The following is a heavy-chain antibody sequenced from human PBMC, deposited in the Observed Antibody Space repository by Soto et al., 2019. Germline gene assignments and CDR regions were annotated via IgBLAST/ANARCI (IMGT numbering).Heavy chain of an antibody. Sequence: QVQLVESGGGVVQPGRSLRLSCAASGFTFNSYGMHWVRQAPGKGLEWVAVISYDGYNKYYADSVKGRFTISRDNSKNTLYLQVHSLRAEDTAVYHCAKDPRGPSKSVWYGMDVWGQGTTVTVSS. D-gene: IGHD2-15*01. V-gene: IGHV3-30*18. CDR1: GFTFNSYG. CDR3: AKDPRGPSKSVWYGMDV. J-gene: IGHJ6*02. CDR2: ISYDGYNK.